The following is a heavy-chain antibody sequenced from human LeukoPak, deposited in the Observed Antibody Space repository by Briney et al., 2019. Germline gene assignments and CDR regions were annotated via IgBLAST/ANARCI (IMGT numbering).Heavy chain of an antibody. J-gene: IGHJ4*02. CDR1: GFTFGDYV. Sequence: GGSLRLSCTASGFTFGDYVMSWVRQAPGKGLEWVGFIRSKAYGGTVEYAASVKGRFTISRDDSKSIAYLQMNSLKTEDTAVYYCTRAGLLRGGYVDFSSDYWGQGTLVTVSS. CDR3: TRAGLLRGGYVDFSSDY. D-gene: IGHD5-12*01. CDR2: IRSKAYGGTV. V-gene: IGHV3-49*04.